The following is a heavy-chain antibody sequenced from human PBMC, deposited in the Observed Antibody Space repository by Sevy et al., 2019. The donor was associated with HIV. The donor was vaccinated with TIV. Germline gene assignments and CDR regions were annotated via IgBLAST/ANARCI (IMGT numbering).Heavy chain of an antibody. CDR2: INSDGSST. CDR1: GFTISSYW. V-gene: IGHV3-74*01. J-gene: IGHJ3*02. Sequence: GGSLRLSCAASGFTISSYWMHWVRQAPGKGLVWVSRINSDGSSTNYADSVKGRFTISRDNAKNTLYLQMNSLRAEDTAVYYCACPGGPINVFDIWGQGTMVTVS. CDR3: ACPGGPINVFDI.